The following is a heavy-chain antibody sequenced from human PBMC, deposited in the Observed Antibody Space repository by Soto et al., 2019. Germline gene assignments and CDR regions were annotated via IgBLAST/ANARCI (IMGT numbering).Heavy chain of an antibody. Sequence: ESGPTLVNPTQTLTLTCTFSGFSLSTAAVGVGWIRQPPGKALEWLALIYGDDDKRYSSSLKSRLTITKDPPKHQVVLIMTNMDPVDTGTYYCTHLNYYGSGGYYRYFDYWGQGTPVTVSS. D-gene: IGHD3-10*01. CDR2: IYGDDDK. CDR3: THLNYYGSGGYYRYFDY. J-gene: IGHJ4*03. CDR1: GFSLSTAAVG. V-gene: IGHV2-5*02.